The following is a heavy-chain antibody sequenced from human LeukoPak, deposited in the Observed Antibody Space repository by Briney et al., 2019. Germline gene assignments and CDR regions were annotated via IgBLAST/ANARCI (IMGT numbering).Heavy chain of an antibody. CDR3: ARDTTVTTEWWDYMDV. V-gene: IGHV3-30*02. J-gene: IGHJ6*03. D-gene: IGHD4-17*01. CDR2: IRYDGSNK. Sequence: QSGGSLRLSCAASGFTFSTYGMHWVRQAPGKGLEWVAFIRYDGSNKYYADSVKGRFTISRDNSKNTLYLQVNSLRAEDTAVYYCARDTTVTTEWWDYMDVWGKGTTVTVSS. CDR1: GFTFSTYG.